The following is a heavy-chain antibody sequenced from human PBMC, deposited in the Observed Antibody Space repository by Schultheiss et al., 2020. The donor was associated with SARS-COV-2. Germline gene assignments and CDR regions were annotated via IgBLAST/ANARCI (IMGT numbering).Heavy chain of an antibody. D-gene: IGHD1-1*01. V-gene: IGHV3-30*01. CDR1: GFTFSSNA. CDR3: ASEYSWRIDYLDY. CDR2: IWYDGSNK. Sequence: GGSLRLSCAASGFTFSSNAMHWVRQAPVKGLEWVAVIWYDGSNKYYADSVKGRFTISRDNSKNTLYLQMNSLRAEDTAVYYCASEYSWRIDYLDYWGQGTLVTVSS. J-gene: IGHJ4*02.